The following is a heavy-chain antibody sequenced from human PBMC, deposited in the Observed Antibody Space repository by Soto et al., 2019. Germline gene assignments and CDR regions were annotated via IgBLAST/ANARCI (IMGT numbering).Heavy chain of an antibody. CDR1: GGSISSYY. CDR3: ARLYFPSYSSGWSLCYFGS. D-gene: IGHD6-19*01. V-gene: IGHV4-4*07. J-gene: IGHJ4*02. CDR2: IYTSGST. Sequence: SETLALTCTVSGGSISSYYWSWIRQPAGKGLEWIGRIYTSGSTNYNPTLKSRVTMSVDTSKNQFSLKLSFVTAADTAVYTSARLYFPSYSSGWSLCYFGSWGQGTLVTVSS.